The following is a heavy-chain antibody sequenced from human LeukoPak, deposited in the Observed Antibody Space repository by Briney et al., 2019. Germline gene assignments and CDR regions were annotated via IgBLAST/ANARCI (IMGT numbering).Heavy chain of an antibody. J-gene: IGHJ4*02. V-gene: IGHV1-18*01. D-gene: IGHD3-3*01. Sequence: ASVKVSCKASGGTFSSYAISWVRQAPGQGLEWMGWISTDSGKSNSAQKFQGRVTMTRDTSTRTAYMEMRSLTSDDTAVYYCARDKEWSLDYWGQGTLVIVSS. CDR1: GGTFSSYA. CDR3: ARDKEWSLDY. CDR2: ISTDSGKS.